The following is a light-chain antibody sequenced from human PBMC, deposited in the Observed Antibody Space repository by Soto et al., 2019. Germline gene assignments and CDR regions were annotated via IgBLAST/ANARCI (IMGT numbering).Light chain of an antibody. J-gene: IGKJ1*01. Sequence: EIVLTQSPGTLSLSPGERATLSCRASQSVNSNYLAWYQRKPGQAPRLLIYGASNRATDIPYRFSASGSGTDFTLTITRLEAEEFAVYYCRQYDSTPPTFGQGTKVEVK. CDR3: RQYDSTPPT. CDR2: GAS. V-gene: IGKV3-20*01. CDR1: QSVNSNY.